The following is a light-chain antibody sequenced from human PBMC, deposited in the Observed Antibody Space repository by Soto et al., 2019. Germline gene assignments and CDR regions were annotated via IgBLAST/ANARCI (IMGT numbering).Light chain of an antibody. Sequence: IILTQSPGTLSLSQGDRATLSCRASQSVKNNYLVWYQQKVGQAPRLLMSGASSRATGVPDRFSGSGSGTDFTLTISRVEPEDFAVYYCQQYGSSPTFGQGTRLEIK. CDR2: GAS. V-gene: IGKV3-20*01. CDR1: QSVKNNY. J-gene: IGKJ5*01. CDR3: QQYGSSPT.